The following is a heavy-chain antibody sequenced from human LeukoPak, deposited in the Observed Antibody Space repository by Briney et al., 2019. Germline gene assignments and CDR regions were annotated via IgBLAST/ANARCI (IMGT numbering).Heavy chain of an antibody. CDR3: TKEWELDEDYFDY. V-gene: IGHV3-15*01. CDR1: GFTFSNAW. D-gene: IGHD1-26*01. Sequence: GGSLRLSCAASGFTFSNAWMSWVRQAPGKGLEWVGRINSKTDGGTTDYAAPVKGRFTNSRDDSKNTLYLQMNSLKTEDTAVYYCTKEWELDEDYFDYWGQGTLVTVSS. CDR2: INSKTDGGTT. J-gene: IGHJ4*02.